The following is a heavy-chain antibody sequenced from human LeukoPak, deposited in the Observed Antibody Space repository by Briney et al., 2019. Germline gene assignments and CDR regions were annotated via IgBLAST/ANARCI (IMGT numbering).Heavy chain of an antibody. CDR2: ISGSAGST. CDR1: GFTFSNYA. J-gene: IGHJ4*02. Sequence: GGSLRLSCAASGFTFSNYAMSWVRPAPGKGLEWVSGISGSAGSTYYADSVKGRFTISRDNSKITLYLQMNSLTDDDTAVYYCAKKWGVGTTTLDYFDYWGQGTLVTVSS. CDR3: AKKWGVGTTTLDYFDY. V-gene: IGHV3-23*01. D-gene: IGHD1-26*01.